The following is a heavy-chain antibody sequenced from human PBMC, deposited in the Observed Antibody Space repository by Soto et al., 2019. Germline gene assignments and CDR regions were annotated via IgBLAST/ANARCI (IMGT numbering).Heavy chain of an antibody. D-gene: IGHD5-12*01. V-gene: IGHV5-10-1*01. CDR3: ARQPTSGFYYYFGMDV. J-gene: IGHJ6*02. CDR1: GYSFTSYW. Sequence: GESLKISCKGSGYSFTSYWIGWVRQMPGKGLEWMGRIDPSDSYTNYSPSFQGHVTISADKSTSTAFLQWSSLKASDTAMYYCARQPTSGFYYYFGMDVWGQGTTVTVSS. CDR2: IDPSDSYT.